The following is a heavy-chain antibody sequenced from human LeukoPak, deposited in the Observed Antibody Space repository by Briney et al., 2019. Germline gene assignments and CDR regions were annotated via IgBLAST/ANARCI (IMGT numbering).Heavy chain of an antibody. V-gene: IGHV3-53*01. J-gene: IGHJ4*02. CDR2: IYSGGST. CDR1: GFTVSSNY. Sequence: QPGGSLRLSCAASGFTVSSNYMSWVRQAPGKGLGWVSVIYSGGSTYYAGSVKGRFTISRDNSKNTLYLQMNSLRAEDTAVYYCARWQGYQLPFDYWGQGTLVTVSS. CDR3: ARWQGYQLPFDY. D-gene: IGHD2-2*01.